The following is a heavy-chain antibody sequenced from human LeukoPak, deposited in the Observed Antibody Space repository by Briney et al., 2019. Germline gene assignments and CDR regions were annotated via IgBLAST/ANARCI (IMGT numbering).Heavy chain of an antibody. D-gene: IGHD3-9*01. Sequence: KTSETLSLTCTVSGGSISSYYWNWIRRPPGKGLEWIGYIYYSGSTNYNPSLKSRVTISVDTSKNQFSLNLTSVTAADTAVYYCARDYDVLTAYPPTQLFDPWGQGTLVTVSS. J-gene: IGHJ5*02. CDR3: ARDYDVLTAYPPTQLFDP. CDR1: GGSISSYY. CDR2: IYYSGST. V-gene: IGHV4-59*12.